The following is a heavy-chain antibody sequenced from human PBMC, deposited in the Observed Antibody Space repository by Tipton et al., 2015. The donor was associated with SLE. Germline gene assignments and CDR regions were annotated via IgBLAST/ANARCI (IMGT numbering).Heavy chain of an antibody. Sequence: SLRLSCAASGFTYSGYAIHWVRQAPGKGLEWVAFIRADGSNKDYADPVKGRFTISRDNSKNTLYLQMNRLRVEDTAVYYCVGGTGAYFDHWGQGTLVTVSS. CDR3: VGGTGAYFDH. V-gene: IGHV3-30*02. CDR1: GFTYSGYA. D-gene: IGHD3-10*01. J-gene: IGHJ4*02. CDR2: IRADGSNK.